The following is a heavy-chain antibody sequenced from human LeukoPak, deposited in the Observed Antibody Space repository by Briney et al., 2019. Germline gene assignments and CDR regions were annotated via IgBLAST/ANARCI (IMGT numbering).Heavy chain of an antibody. CDR2: IRSKAYGGTT. V-gene: IGHV3-49*03. J-gene: IGHJ4*02. CDR1: GFTFGDYA. D-gene: IGHD6-19*01. CDR3: TRDRQAVAGTTGKDSFDY. Sequence: GGSLRLSCTASGFTFGDYAMSWFRQAPGKGLEWVGFIRSKAYGGTTEYAASVKGRFTISRDDSKSIAYLQMNSLKTEDTAVYYCTRDRQAVAGTTGKDSFDYWGQGTLVTASS.